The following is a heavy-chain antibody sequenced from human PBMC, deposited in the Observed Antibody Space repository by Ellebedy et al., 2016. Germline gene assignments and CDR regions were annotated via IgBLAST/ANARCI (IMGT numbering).Heavy chain of an antibody. Sequence: ASVKVSXKASGYTFNNYGLSWVRQAPGQGLEWMGWISANSGNTIYAQKLQGRVTMTTDTSASTAYMELRSLTSDDTAVYYCARDRHYSFDNWGQGTLVTVSS. D-gene: IGHD1-26*01. CDR1: GYTFNNYG. CDR2: ISANSGNT. J-gene: IGHJ4*02. CDR3: ARDRHYSFDN. V-gene: IGHV1-18*01.